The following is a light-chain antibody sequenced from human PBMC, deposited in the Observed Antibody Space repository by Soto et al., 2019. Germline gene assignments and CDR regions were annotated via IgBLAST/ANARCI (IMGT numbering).Light chain of an antibody. CDR3: SSYAGYKVI. CDR2: EVS. J-gene: IGLJ2*01. Sequence: QSALTQPPSASGSPGQPVTISCTGTSSDVGGYNLVSWYQQHPGKAPKLIIYEVSKRPSGVPDRFSGSKSGNSASLTVSGLQAEDEADYYCSSYAGYKVIFGGGTKLTVL. CDR1: SSDVGGYNL. V-gene: IGLV2-8*01.